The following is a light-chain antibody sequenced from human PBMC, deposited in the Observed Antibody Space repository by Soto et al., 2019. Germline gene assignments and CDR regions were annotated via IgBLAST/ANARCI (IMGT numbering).Light chain of an antibody. CDR1: SSDVGRYNF. Sequence: QSALTQPPSASGSPGQSVTISCTGSSSDVGRYNFVSWYQQHPSKAPKLIISEVTKRPSGVPDRFSGSRFGNTASLTVSGLQAEDEADYYCSSYTGNSYVFGTGTKLTVL. CDR3: SSYTGNSYV. V-gene: IGLV2-8*01. J-gene: IGLJ1*01. CDR2: EVT.